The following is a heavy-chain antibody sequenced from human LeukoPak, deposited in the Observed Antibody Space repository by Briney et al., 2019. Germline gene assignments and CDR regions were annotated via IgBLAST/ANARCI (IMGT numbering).Heavy chain of an antibody. CDR1: GFTFSSYA. CDR3: ARGSSIAARPIDY. CDR2: ISSNGGST. D-gene: IGHD6-6*01. J-gene: IGHJ4*02. V-gene: IGHV3-64*01. Sequence: GGSLRLSCAASGFTFSSYAMHWVRQAPGKGLEYVSAISSNGGSTYYANSVKGRFTISRDNSKNTLFLQMGSLRAEDMAVYYCARGSSIAARPIDYWGQGTLVTVSS.